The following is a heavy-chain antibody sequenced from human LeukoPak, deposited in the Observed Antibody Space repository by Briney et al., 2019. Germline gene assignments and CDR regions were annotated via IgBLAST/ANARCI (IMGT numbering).Heavy chain of an antibody. Sequence: SVKVSCKASGGTFSSYAISWVRQAPGQGLEWMGGIIPIFGTANYAQKSQGRVTITADKSTSTAYMELSSLRSEDTAVYYCASCSGGSCYLGDAFDIWGQGTMVTVSS. D-gene: IGHD2-15*01. V-gene: IGHV1-69*06. CDR1: GGTFSSYA. CDR2: IIPIFGTA. J-gene: IGHJ3*02. CDR3: ASCSGGSCYLGDAFDI.